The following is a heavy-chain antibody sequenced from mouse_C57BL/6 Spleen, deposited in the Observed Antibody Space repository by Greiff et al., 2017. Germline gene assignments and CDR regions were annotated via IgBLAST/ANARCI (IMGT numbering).Heavy chain of an antibody. CDR2: IHPNSGST. D-gene: IGHD2-4*01. CDR1: GYTFTSYW. CDR3: ALGLRGWYFDV. Sequence: QVQLQQPGAEPVKPGASVKLSCKASGYTFTSYWMHWVKQRPGQGLEWIGMIHPNSGSTNYNEKFKSKATLTVDKSSSTAYMQLSSLTSEDSAVYYCALGLRGWYFDVWGTGTTVTVSS. J-gene: IGHJ1*03. V-gene: IGHV1-64*01.